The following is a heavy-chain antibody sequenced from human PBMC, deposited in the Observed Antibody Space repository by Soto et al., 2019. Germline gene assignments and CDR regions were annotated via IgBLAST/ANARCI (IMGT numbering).Heavy chain of an antibody. CDR1: GGSISTYF. CDR3: AREGGYFDSSGAGVYHYHGVDV. V-gene: IGHV4-4*07. Sequence: QVQLQESGPGLVKPSETLSLTCTVSGGSISTYFWSWIRQPAGGGLEWIGRIYTTGSTNYNPSHKSRVTMSLDTSRNQFSLKLSSVAAADTAVYYCAREGGYFDSSGAGVYHYHGVDVWGQGTTVTVSS. D-gene: IGHD3-22*01. CDR2: IYTTGST. J-gene: IGHJ6*02.